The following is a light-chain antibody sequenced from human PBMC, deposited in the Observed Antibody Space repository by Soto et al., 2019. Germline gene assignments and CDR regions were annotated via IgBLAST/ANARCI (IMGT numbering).Light chain of an antibody. Sequence: QSALTQPASVSGSPGQSITISCTGTSSDVGSYNLVSWYQQHPGKAPKLMIYEVSKRPSGVSNRFSGSKSGNTASLTISGRQAADEADYYCCSYAGSGVVFGGGTKLTVL. CDR1: SSDVGSYNL. CDR3: CSYAGSGVV. J-gene: IGLJ2*01. V-gene: IGLV2-23*02. CDR2: EVS.